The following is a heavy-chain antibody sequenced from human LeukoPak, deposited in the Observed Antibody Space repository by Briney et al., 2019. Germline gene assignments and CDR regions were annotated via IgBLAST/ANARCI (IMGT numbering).Heavy chain of an antibody. V-gene: IGHV4-31*03. Sequence: SETLSLTCTVSGASISSGAYWWTWIRQHPGKGLEWIGYIFSSGSAYYNPSLKSRVTMSVDTSKNQFSLRLSSVTAADTAVYYCARYVVYGSGKYYFDYWGQGTLVTVSS. CDR2: IFSSGSA. J-gene: IGHJ4*02. D-gene: IGHD3-10*01. CDR3: ARYVVYGSGKYYFDY. CDR1: GASISSGAYW.